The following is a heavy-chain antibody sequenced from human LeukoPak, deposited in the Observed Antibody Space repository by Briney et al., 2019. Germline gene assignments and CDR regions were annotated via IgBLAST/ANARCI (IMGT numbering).Heavy chain of an antibody. V-gene: IGHV3-20*04. CDR2: INWNGGST. D-gene: IGHD3-10*01. CDR3: AKDRGPRFLYMAV. CDR1: GFKFDDYG. Sequence: GGSLRLSCAASGFKFDDYGMSWVRQAPGKGLEWVSGINWNGGSTGYADSVKGRFTISRDNAMNSLYLQMNSLRAEDTALYYCAKDRGPRFLYMAVWGKGTTVTVSS. J-gene: IGHJ6*03.